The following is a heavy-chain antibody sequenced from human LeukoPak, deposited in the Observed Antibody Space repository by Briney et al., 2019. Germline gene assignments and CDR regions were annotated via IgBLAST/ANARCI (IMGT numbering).Heavy chain of an antibody. V-gene: IGHV3-23*01. Sequence: GGSLRLSCAASGFTFSSYAMNWVRQAPGKGLEWVSGISGSGGSTYYADSVKGRFTISRDNSKNTLYLQMNSLRAEDTAVYYCAKGGDGYNYYFDYWGQETLVTVSS. D-gene: IGHD5-24*01. CDR2: ISGSGGST. CDR3: AKGGDGYNYYFDY. CDR1: GFTFSSYA. J-gene: IGHJ4*02.